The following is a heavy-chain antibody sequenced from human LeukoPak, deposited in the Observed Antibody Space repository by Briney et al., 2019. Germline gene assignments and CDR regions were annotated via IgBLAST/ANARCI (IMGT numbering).Heavy chain of an antibody. CDR1: GYTFTSYA. CDR3: ARDLSGYCSSTSCYNTFDY. V-gene: IGHV1-3*01. Sequence: GASVKVSCKASGYTFTSYAMHWVRQAPGQRLGWMGWINAGNGNTKYSQKFQGRVTITRDTSASTAYMELSSLRSEDTAVYYCARDLSGYCSSTSCYNTFDYWGQGTLVTVSS. CDR2: INAGNGNT. J-gene: IGHJ4*02. D-gene: IGHD2-2*02.